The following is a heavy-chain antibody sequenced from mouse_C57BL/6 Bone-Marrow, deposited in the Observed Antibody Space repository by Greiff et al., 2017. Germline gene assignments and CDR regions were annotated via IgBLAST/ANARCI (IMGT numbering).Heavy chain of an antibody. D-gene: IGHD1-1*01. CDR3: ARGRVTTVDY. V-gene: IGHV1-81*01. J-gene: IGHJ2*01. CDR2: IYPRSGNT. Sequence: VQVVESGAELARPGASVKLSCKASGYTFTSYGISWVKQRTGQGLEWIGEIYPRSGNTYYNEKFKGKATLTADKSSSTAYMELRSLTSEDSAVYFCARGRVTTVDYWGQGTTLTVSS. CDR1: GYTFTSYG.